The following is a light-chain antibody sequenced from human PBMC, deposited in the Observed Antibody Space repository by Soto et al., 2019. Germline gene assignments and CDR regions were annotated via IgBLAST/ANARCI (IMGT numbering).Light chain of an antibody. J-gene: IGLJ2*01. CDR3: SSYTSSSTLVV. V-gene: IGLV2-14*01. CDR1: SSDVGGYNY. Sequence: QSALTQPASVSGSPGQSITISCTGTSSDVGGYNYVSWYQQHPGKAPKLMIYEVSNRPSGVSTRFSGSKSGNTASLTISGLQAEDEADHYCSSYTSSSTLVVFGGGTQLTVL. CDR2: EVS.